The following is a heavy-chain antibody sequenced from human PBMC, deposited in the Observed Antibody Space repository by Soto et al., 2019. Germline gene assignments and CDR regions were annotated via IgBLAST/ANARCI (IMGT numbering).Heavy chain of an antibody. Sequence: PGGSLRLSCLASGVTFADYAMHWVRRIPGKGLEWVAVISYSGDRQYYAESVKGRFTISRDNSKKTLYLQMFSLTSEDSAVFYCARTPAAMITDRYNWFDSWGPGTQVTVSS. CDR1: GVTFADYA. V-gene: IGHV3-30*01. CDR2: ISYSGDRQ. D-gene: IGHD3-16*01. CDR3: ARTPAAMITDRYNWFDS. J-gene: IGHJ5*01.